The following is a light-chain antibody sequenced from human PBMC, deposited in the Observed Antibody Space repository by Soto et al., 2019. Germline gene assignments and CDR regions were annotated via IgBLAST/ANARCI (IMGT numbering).Light chain of an antibody. J-gene: IGLJ2*01. V-gene: IGLV2-23*01. CDR3: CSHAGSSTYVV. Sequence: QSALTQPASVSGSPGQSIAIACTGTNSDVGGYNLVSWYQQHPGKAPKFLIYEDSKRPSGVSDRFSGSKSGNTASLTISGLQAEDEAHYYCCSHAGSSTYVVFGGGTKLTVL. CDR2: EDS. CDR1: NSDVGGYNL.